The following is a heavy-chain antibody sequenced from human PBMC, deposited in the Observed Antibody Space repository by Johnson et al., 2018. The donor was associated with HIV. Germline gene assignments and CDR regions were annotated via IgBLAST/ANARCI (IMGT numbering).Heavy chain of an antibody. J-gene: IGHJ3*02. CDR1: GFTFSSYD. V-gene: IGHV3-30-3*01. CDR3: AREALDAFDI. Sequence: QVQLVESGGGVVQPGRSLRVSCGASGFTFSSYDMHWVRQAPGKGLEWVAVISYDGSNKYYADSVKGRFTISRDNAKNTLYLQMNSLRAEDTAVYYCAREALDAFDIWGQGTMVTVAS. CDR2: ISYDGSNK.